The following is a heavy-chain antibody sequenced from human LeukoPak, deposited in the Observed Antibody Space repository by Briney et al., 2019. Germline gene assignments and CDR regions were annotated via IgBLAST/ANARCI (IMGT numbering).Heavy chain of an antibody. V-gene: IGHV3-64*01. CDR2: ISSNGGST. CDR1: GFTFSSYA. J-gene: IGHJ3*02. D-gene: IGHD5-18*01. Sequence: PGGSLRLSCAASGFTFSSYAMHWVRQAPGKGLEYVSAISSNGGSTYYANSVKGRFTISRDNSKNTLYLQMGSLRAEDVAVYYCARDQKASDTDVDTAMVDDAFDIWGQGTMVTVSS. CDR3: ARDQKASDTDVDTAMVDDAFDI.